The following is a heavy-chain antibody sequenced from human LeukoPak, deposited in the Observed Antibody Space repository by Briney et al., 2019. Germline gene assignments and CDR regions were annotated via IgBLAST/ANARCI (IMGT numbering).Heavy chain of an antibody. Sequence: ASVNVSCKASGYTFTGYYMHWVRQAPGQGLEWMGWINPNSGGTNYAQKFQGRVTMTRDTSISTAYMELSRLRSDDTAVYYCAKPRYDFWSGYTLDPWGQGTLVTVSS. D-gene: IGHD3-3*01. CDR1: GYTFTGYY. CDR2: INPNSGGT. CDR3: AKPRYDFWSGYTLDP. J-gene: IGHJ5*02. V-gene: IGHV1-2*02.